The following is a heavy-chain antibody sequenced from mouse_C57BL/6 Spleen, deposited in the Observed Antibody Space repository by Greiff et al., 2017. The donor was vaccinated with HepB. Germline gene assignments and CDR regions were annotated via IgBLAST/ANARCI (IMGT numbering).Heavy chain of an antibody. J-gene: IGHJ4*01. CDR1: GFTFSSYG. CDR2: ISSGGSYT. CDR3: ARQDGYSSYYYAMDY. Sequence: EVHLVESGGDLVKPGGSLKLSCAASGFTFSSYGMSWVRQTPDKRLEWVATISSGGSYTYYPDSVKGRFTISRDNAKNTLYLQMSSLKSEDTAMYYWARQDGYSSYYYAMDYWGQGTSVTVSS. V-gene: IGHV5-6*01. D-gene: IGHD2-3*01.